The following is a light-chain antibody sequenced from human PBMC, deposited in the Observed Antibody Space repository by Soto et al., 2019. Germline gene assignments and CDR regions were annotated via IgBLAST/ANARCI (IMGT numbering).Light chain of an antibody. Sequence: DIQLTQPPPSLSASVGDRVTITCRASQSISSLLNWYQQKPGKAPNLLIYTASSLRSGVPARFSGSGSGTEFTLTISSLQPEDFATYYCQQSDGIPLTFGGGTKVEIK. CDR1: QSISSL. V-gene: IGKV1-39*01. J-gene: IGKJ4*01. CDR3: QQSDGIPLT. CDR2: TAS.